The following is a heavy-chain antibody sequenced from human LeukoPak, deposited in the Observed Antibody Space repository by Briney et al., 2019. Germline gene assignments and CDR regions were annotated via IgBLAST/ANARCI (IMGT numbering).Heavy chain of an antibody. CDR3: ARGGEYSYGYPPNWFDP. CDR2: INHSGST. V-gene: IGHV4-34*01. Sequence: PSETLSLTCAVYGGSFSGYYWSWIRQPPGKGLEWIGEINHSGSTNYNPSLKSRVTISVDTSKNQFSLKLSSVTAADTAVYYCARGGEYSYGYPPNWFDPWGQGTLVTVSS. D-gene: IGHD5-18*01. J-gene: IGHJ5*02. CDR1: GGSFSGYY.